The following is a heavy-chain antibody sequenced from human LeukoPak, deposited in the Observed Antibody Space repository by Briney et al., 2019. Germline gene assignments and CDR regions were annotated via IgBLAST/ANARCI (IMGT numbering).Heavy chain of an antibody. Sequence: SVKVSCKASGGTFSSYAISWVRQAPGQGLEWMGGIIPIFGTANYAQKFQGRVTITADESTSTAYMELSSLRSEDTAVYYCAKDEIGFLEFLYWGQGTLVTVSS. J-gene: IGHJ4*02. D-gene: IGHD3-3*01. CDR2: IIPIFGTA. V-gene: IGHV1-69*13. CDR1: GGTFSSYA. CDR3: AKDEIGFLEFLY.